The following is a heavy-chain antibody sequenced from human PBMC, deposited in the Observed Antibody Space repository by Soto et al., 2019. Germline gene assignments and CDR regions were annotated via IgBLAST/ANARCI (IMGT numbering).Heavy chain of an antibody. J-gene: IGHJ6*02. CDR2: IYPDDSDT. V-gene: IGHV5-51*01. CDR3: VRLLKNYYYVMDV. CDR1: GYNLTTYW. Sequence: PGESLKISCQGSGYNLTTYWIAWVRQMPGKGLEWMGIIYPDDSDTTYGPSFQGQVTISADKSINAAYMQWSSLKASDTAMYYCVRLLKNYYYVMDVWGQGTTVTVCS.